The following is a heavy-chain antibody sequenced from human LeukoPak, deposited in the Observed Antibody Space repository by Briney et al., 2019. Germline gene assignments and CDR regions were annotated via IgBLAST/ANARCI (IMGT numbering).Heavy chain of an antibody. V-gene: IGHV4-39*07. CDR3: ARDLGWVAATLFDY. Sequence: SETLSLTCTVSGGSISSSSYYWGWIRQPPGTGLEWIGSIYYSGNTYYNPSRKSRVTISVDTSENQFSLKLSSVTAADTAVYYCARDLGWVAATLFDYWGQGTLVTVSS. CDR1: GGSISSSSYY. D-gene: IGHD2-15*01. J-gene: IGHJ4*02. CDR2: IYYSGNT.